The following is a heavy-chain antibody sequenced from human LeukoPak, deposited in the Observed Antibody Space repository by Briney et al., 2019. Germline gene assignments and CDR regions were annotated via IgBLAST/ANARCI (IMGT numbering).Heavy chain of an antibody. D-gene: IGHD4-17*01. V-gene: IGHV1-18*01. CDR3: ARVEPVGRAYGDLDY. CDR2: ISAYNGNT. J-gene: IGHJ4*02. CDR1: GYTFTSYG. Sequence: ASVKVSCKASGYTFTSYGISWVRQAPGQGLEWMGRISAYNGNTNYAQKLQGRVTMTTDTSTSTAYMELRSLRSDDTAVYYCARVEPVGRAYGDLDYWGQGTLVTVSS.